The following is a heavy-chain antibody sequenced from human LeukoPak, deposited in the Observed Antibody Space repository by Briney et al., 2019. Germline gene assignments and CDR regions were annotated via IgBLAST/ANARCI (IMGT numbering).Heavy chain of an antibody. V-gene: IGHV3-43*02. CDR2: ISGDGVST. Sequence: GGSLRLSCVASGLSIADFAMHWVRQAPGKGLEWVSLISGDGVSTFYADSVKGRSSISRDNSKNSLYLEMNSLRTEDAAMYYCAKESGKFDYWGQGTLVAVSS. J-gene: IGHJ4*02. CDR3: AKESGKFDY. CDR1: GLSIADFA.